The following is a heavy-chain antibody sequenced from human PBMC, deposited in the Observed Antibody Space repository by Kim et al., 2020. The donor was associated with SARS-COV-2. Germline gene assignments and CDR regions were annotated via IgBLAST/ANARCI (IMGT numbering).Heavy chain of an antibody. V-gene: IGHV3-53*04. J-gene: IGHJ3*01. CDR3: ASDISGLNAVVF. D-gene: IGHD3-22*01. CDR2: IYTDGNT. CDR1: GFTVSSNY. Sequence: GGSLRLSCAASGFTVSSNYMSWVRQAPGKGLEWVAVIYTDGNTKYADSVKGRFTISRHNSKNTLYRQMNSLRAEDTAVYYCASDISGLNAVVFWCEGTMV.